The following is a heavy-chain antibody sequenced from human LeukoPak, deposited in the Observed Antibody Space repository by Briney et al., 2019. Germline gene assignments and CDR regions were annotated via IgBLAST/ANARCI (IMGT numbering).Heavy chain of an antibody. CDR3: AKDFPASGWRGFDS. CDR2: VSGGASGGVT. V-gene: IGHV3-23*01. CDR1: GSSFSYSA. Sequence: PGGSLRLSCAASGSSFSYSAMTWVRQAPGKGLEWVSAVSGGASGGVTFYADSVKGRFSISKDTSKNTLFLQMNSLRVEDTALYYCAKDFPASGWRGFDSWGQGTLVTVSS. D-gene: IGHD6-19*01. J-gene: IGHJ4*02.